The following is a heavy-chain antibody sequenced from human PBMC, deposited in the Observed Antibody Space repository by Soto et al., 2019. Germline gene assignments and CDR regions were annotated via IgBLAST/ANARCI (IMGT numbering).Heavy chain of an antibody. V-gene: IGHV2-5*02. CDR3: AHRRGYDSSGYYTFDY. CDR1: GFSLSTSGVG. J-gene: IGHJ4*02. D-gene: IGHD3-22*01. Sequence: QITLKESGPTLVKPIQTLTLTCTFSGFSLSTSGVGVGWIRQPPGKALEWLALIYWDDDKRYSPSLKSRLTITKDTSKNQVVLTMTNMDPVDTATYYCAHRRGYDSSGYYTFDYWGQGTLVTVSS. CDR2: IYWDDDK.